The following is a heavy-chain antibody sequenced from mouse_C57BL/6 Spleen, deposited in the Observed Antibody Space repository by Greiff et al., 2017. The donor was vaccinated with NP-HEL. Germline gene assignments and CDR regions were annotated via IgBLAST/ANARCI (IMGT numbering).Heavy chain of an antibody. CDR2: IYPRDGST. CDR3: ARPSLHDYGGYFDV. V-gene: IGHV1-85*01. D-gene: IGHD1-2*01. CDR1: GYTFTSYD. J-gene: IGHJ1*03. Sequence: QVQLQQSGPELVKPGASVKLSCKASGYTFTSYDITWVKQRPGQGLEWIGWIYPRDGSTKYNENFKGKATLTVDTSSSTAYMELHSLTSEDSAVYFCARPSLHDYGGYFDVWGTGTTVTVSS.